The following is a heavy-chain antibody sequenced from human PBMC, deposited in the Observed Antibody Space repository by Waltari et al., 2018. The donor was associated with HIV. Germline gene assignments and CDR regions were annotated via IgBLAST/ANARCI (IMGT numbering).Heavy chain of an antibody. CDR2: IYTSGST. CDR1: GGSISSYY. V-gene: IGHV4-4*07. CDR3: ARGRYSYGDGWFDP. D-gene: IGHD5-18*01. J-gene: IGHJ5*02. Sequence: QVQLQESGPGLVKPSETLSLTCTVSGGSISSYYWSWIRQPAGKGLEWIGRIYTSGSTTYNPSLKSRVTMSVDTSKNQFSLKLSSVTAADTAVYYCARGRYSYGDGWFDPWGQGTLVTVSS.